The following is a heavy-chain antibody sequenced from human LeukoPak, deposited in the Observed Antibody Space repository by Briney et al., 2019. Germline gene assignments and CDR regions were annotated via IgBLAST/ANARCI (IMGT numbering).Heavy chain of an antibody. V-gene: IGHV1-18*01. CDR3: ARDFLQFDSSEKYYEDTFDV. D-gene: IGHD3-22*01. CDR2: ISGYTGNT. CDR1: GYTFSSYG. J-gene: IGHJ3*01. Sequence: ASVKVSCKASGYTFSSYGISWVRQAPGQGLEWMGWISGYTGNTNYVQKLQGRVTMTTDASTTTASMELRSLRSDDTAVYYCARDFLQFDSSEKYYEDTFDVWGQGTMVTVSS.